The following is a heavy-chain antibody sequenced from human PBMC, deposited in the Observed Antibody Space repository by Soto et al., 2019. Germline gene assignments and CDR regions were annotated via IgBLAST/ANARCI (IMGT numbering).Heavy chain of an antibody. V-gene: IGHV1-8*01. D-gene: IGHD3-10*01. J-gene: IGHJ4*02. CDR1: GYTFTSYD. Sequence: QVQLVQSGAEVKKPGASVKVSCKASGYTFTSYDINWVRQATGQGLEWMGWMNPNSGNTGYAQKFQGRVTMTRNTSISTAYMELSSLRSEDTAVYYCARGAPPTYYYGSGSDLGYWGQGTLVTVSS. CDR3: ARGAPPTYYYGSGSDLGY. CDR2: MNPNSGNT.